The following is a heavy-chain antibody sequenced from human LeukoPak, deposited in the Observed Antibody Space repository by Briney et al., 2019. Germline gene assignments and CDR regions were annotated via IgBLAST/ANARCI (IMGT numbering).Heavy chain of an antibody. V-gene: IGHV4-59*01. Sequence: PSETLSLTCTVSGGSISSYYWSWIRQPPGKGLEWIGCIYYSGSTNYNPSLKSRVTISVDTSKNQFSLKLSSVTAADTAVYYCARAVSVYYDSSGYWEVYFDYWGQGTLVTVSS. D-gene: IGHD3-22*01. CDR2: IYYSGST. CDR3: ARAVSVYYDSSGYWEVYFDY. J-gene: IGHJ4*02. CDR1: GGSISSYY.